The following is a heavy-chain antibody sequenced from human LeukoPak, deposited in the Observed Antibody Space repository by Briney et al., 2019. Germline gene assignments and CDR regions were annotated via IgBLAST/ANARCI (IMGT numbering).Heavy chain of an antibody. D-gene: IGHD2-2*01. J-gene: IGHJ4*02. CDR3: ARDATSCSSSNCVFDY. V-gene: IGHV3-21*01. Sequence: GGSLRLSCAASGFTFSSYWMSWVRQAPGKGLEWVSSISSSSTYIYYADSVKGRFTIARDNAKKSLYLQMNSLRAEDTAVYYCARDATSCSSSNCVFDYWGQGTLVTVSS. CDR1: GFTFSSYW. CDR2: ISSSSTYI.